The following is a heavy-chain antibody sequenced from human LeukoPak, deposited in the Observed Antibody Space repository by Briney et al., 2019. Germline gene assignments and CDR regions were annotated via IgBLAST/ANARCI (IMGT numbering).Heavy chain of an antibody. Sequence: SETLSLTCTVSGYSISSGYYWGWIRQPPGKGLEWIGYIYYSGSTNYNPSLKSRVTISVDTSKNQFSLKLSSVTAADTAVYYCARVLGYCSSTSCHHWYFDLWGRGTLVTVSS. CDR1: GYSISSGYY. CDR3: ARVLGYCSSTSCHHWYFDL. CDR2: IYYSGST. J-gene: IGHJ2*01. V-gene: IGHV4-61*01. D-gene: IGHD2-2*01.